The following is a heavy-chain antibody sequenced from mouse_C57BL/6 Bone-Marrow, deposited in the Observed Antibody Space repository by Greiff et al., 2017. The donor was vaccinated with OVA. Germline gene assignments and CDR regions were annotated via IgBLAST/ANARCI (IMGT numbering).Heavy chain of an antibody. CDR2: ISSGGSYT. J-gene: IGHJ4*01. CDR3: ARRGGYYYGSWDAMDY. D-gene: IGHD1-1*01. V-gene: IGHV5-6*01. Sequence: DVQLVESGGDLVKPGGSLKLSCAASGFTFSSYGMSWVRQTPDKRLEWVATISSGGSYTYYPDSVKGRFTISRDNAKNTLYLQMSSLKPEDTAMYYCARRGGYYYGSWDAMDYWGQGTSVTVSS. CDR1: GFTFSSYG.